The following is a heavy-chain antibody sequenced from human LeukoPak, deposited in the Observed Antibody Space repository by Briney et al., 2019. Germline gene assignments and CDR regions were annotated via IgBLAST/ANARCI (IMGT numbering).Heavy chain of an antibody. Sequence: SGTLPLTRIVSGGTLTGYYWNWLRQPAGKGLEWVGLVYDTGRAYYSPSLERRVTISLDTSNTRFSLNVTTATAADTTVYYGARGADMTPISGYGPFVYWGQGTLVSVSS. V-gene: IGHV4-4*07. CDR3: ARGADMTPISGYGPFVY. CDR1: GGTLTGYY. CDR2: VYDTGRA. J-gene: IGHJ4*02. D-gene: IGHD5-12*01.